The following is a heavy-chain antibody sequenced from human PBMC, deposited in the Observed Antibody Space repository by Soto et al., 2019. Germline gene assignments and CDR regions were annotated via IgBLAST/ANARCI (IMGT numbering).Heavy chain of an antibody. J-gene: IGHJ3*02. CDR1: GGFVSSGSYY. CDR2: MSHSGGT. V-gene: IGHV4-34*01. CDR3: ARVERGTATTVVDAFDI. D-gene: IGHD1-1*01. Sequence: QVQLQQWGAGLLKPSETLSLTCAVYGGFVSSGSYYWSWIRQPPGTGLEWLGEMSHSGGTHFNPSLKSRVTISVDTSKNQFALKMSSVTAADTALYYCARVERGTATTVVDAFDIWGPGTMVTVSS.